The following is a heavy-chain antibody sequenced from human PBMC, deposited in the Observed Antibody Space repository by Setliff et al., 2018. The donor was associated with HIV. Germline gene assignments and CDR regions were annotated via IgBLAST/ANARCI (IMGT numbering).Heavy chain of an antibody. Sequence: SETLSLTCAVYGASFSDYYWSWVRQPPGKGLEWIGEINHGGSTNYNPSLKSRVTISVDTSKNQFSLKLTSVTAADTAVYYCARVAAGTYGKGDWFDPWGQGTQVTVSS. CDR1: GASFSDYY. J-gene: IGHJ5*02. D-gene: IGHD3-10*01. CDR3: ARVAAGTYGKGDWFDP. V-gene: IGHV4-34*01. CDR2: INHGGST.